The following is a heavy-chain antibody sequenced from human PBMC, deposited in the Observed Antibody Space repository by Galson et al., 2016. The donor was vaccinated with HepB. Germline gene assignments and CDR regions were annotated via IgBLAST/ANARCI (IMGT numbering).Heavy chain of an antibody. CDR1: GFTFSNYW. Sequence: SLRLSCAASGFTFSNYWMSWVRQAPGKGLEWVANIKQDGSDKYYVDSVKGRFTISGDNAKNSLYLQMNSLRAEDTALYYCASGRSPSSWYEFNLWGQGTLVIVSS. V-gene: IGHV3-7*03. J-gene: IGHJ1*01. CDR2: IKQDGSDK. CDR3: ASGRSPSSWYEFNL. D-gene: IGHD6-13*01.